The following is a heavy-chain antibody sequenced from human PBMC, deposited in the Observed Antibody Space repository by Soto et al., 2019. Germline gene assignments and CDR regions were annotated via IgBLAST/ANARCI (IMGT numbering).Heavy chain of an antibody. CDR3: TTDKTGYTPRDPDY. D-gene: IGHD5-12*01. CDR2: IKSHDDGGTP. Sequence: PGGSLRLSCAASGFSFTNAWMNWVRQVPGKGLEWVGRIKSHDDGGTPDYAAPAQGRFTISRDDSKNTLYLQMNSLKTEDTAVYYCTTDKTGYTPRDPDYWGQGTLVTVSS. J-gene: IGHJ4*02. CDR1: GFSFTNAW. V-gene: IGHV3-15*07.